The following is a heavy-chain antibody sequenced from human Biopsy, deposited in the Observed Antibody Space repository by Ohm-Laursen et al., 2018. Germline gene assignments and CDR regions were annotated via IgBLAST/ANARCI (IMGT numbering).Heavy chain of an antibody. CDR2: INTYSGNT. D-gene: IGHD4-17*01. Sequence: ASVKVSCKASGYTFTTYGVSWVRQAPGQGLEWMGWINTYSGNTNYGKKFHDRVIMTSDTSTSTAYLEHRSLRSDDTAVYYCARDYYPYVDYLKDVPLCDSWGQGTLVTVSS. CDR3: ARDYYPYVDYLKDVPLCDS. CDR1: GYTFTTYG. J-gene: IGHJ4*02. V-gene: IGHV1-18*01.